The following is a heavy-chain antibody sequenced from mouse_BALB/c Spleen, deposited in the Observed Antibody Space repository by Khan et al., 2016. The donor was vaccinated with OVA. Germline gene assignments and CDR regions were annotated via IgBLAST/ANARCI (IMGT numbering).Heavy chain of an antibody. CDR2: IYPYNVGT. V-gene: IGHV1S29*02. Sequence: VQLKQSGPELVKPGASVKISCKASGYTFADYNMHWVKQSHGKSLEWIGYIYPYNVGTGYNQKFKSKATLTVDNSSRTAYMELRSLTSEDSAVYYCARELGGAYWGQGTLVTVSA. CDR1: GYTFADYN. J-gene: IGHJ3*01. D-gene: IGHD4-1*01. CDR3: ARELGGAY.